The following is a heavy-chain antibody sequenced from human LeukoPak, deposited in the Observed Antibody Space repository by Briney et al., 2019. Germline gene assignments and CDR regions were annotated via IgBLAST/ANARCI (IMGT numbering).Heavy chain of an antibody. D-gene: IGHD2-2*01. CDR3: ARGGEVVVVPAARSPYFDY. Sequence: PGGSLRLSCAASGFTFSDYYMSWIRQAPGKGLEWVSYISSSGSTIYYADSVKGRFTISRDNAKNSLYLQMNSLRAEDTAVYYCARGGEVVVVPAARSPYFDYWGQGTLVTVSS. J-gene: IGHJ4*02. CDR1: GFTFSDYY. CDR2: ISSSGSTI. V-gene: IGHV3-11*04.